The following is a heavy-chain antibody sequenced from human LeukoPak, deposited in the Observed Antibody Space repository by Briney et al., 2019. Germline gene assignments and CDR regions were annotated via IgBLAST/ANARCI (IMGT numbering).Heavy chain of an antibody. J-gene: IGHJ5*02. CDR3: ARRREARYYDYVWGSYRLNRFDP. CDR2: IYHSGST. D-gene: IGHD3-16*02. V-gene: IGHV4-4*02. Sequence: PSETLSLTCAVSGGSISSSNWWSWVRQPPGKGLEWIGEIYHSGSTNYNPSLKSRVTISVDTSKNQFSLKLSSVTAADTAVYYCARRREARYYDYVWGSYRLNRFDPWGQGTLVTVSS. CDR1: GGSISSSNW.